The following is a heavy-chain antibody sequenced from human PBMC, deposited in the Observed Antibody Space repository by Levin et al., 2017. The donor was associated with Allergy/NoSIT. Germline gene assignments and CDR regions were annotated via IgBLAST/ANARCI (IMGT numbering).Heavy chain of an antibody. J-gene: IGHJ4*02. D-gene: IGHD3-10*01. CDR1: GFTFRSYG. CDR3: ARGTTLLWFGELSG. CDR2: IWYDGSNK. Sequence: LSLPCAASGFTFRSYGMHWVRQAPGKGLEWVAVIWYDGSNKYYADSVKGRFTISRDNSKNTLYLQMNSLRAEDTAVYYCARGTTLLWFGELSGWGQGTLVTVSS. V-gene: IGHV3-33*01.